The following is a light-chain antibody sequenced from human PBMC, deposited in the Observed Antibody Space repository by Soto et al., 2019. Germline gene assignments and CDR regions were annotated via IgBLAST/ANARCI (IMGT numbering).Light chain of an antibody. Sequence: QSALTQPASVSGSPGQSITISCTGTSSDVGGYNYVSWYQQHPGKAPKLMIYDVSNRPSGVSTRFSVSKSGNTASLTISELQAEDEADYYCSSYTSSSPCVFGTGTKLTVL. J-gene: IGLJ1*01. CDR1: SSDVGGYNY. CDR2: DVS. V-gene: IGLV2-14*01. CDR3: SSYTSSSPCV.